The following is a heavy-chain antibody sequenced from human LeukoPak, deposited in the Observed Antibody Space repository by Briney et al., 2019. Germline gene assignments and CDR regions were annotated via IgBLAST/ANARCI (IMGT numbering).Heavy chain of an antibody. V-gene: IGHV4-39*01. J-gene: IGHJ6*03. D-gene: IGHD3-3*01. Sequence: PSETLSLTCTVSGGSISSSSYYWGWIRQPPGKGLEWIGSIYYSGSTYHNPSLKSRVTISVDTSKTQFSLKLSSVTAADTAVYYCASTFGAIFGAADYYYMDVWGKGTTVTVSS. CDR2: IYYSGST. CDR3: ASTFGAIFGAADYYYMDV. CDR1: GGSISSSSYY.